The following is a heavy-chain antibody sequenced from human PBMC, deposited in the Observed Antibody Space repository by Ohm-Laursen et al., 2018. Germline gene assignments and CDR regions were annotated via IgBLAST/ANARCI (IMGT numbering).Heavy chain of an antibody. CDR3: ARGLWWFDP. J-gene: IGHJ5*02. Sequence: SDTLSLTWTVSGGSISSSSYYWGWIRQPPGKGLEWIGSIYYSGSTYYSSSLKSRVTISRDTSKNQFSLNLSSVTAADTAVYYCARGLWWFDPWGQGTLVTVSS. CDR2: IYYSGST. V-gene: IGHV4-39*01. CDR1: GGSISSSSYY.